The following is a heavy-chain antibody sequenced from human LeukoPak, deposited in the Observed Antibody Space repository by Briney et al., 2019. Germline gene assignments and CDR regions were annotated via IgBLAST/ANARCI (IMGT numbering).Heavy chain of an antibody. CDR3: ARECSSTSCHVLRAFDI. V-gene: IGHV1-18*04. J-gene: IGHJ3*02. CDR1: GYTFTSHG. CDR2: ISAYNGNT. Sequence: ASVRVSCKASGYTFTSHGISWVRQAPGQGLEWMGWISAYNGNTNYAQKLQGRVTMTTDTSTSTAYMELRSLRSDDTAVYYCARECSSTSCHVLRAFDIWGQGTMVTVSS. D-gene: IGHD2-2*01.